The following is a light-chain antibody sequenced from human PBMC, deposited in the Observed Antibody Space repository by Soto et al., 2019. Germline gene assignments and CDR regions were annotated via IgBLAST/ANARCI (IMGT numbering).Light chain of an antibody. Sequence: IHLTHSPSLLSASLGDIVTITFRASHDISTYLAWYQQKPGKAPKLMIYEASTLQSGVPSRFSGSGSGTEFTLTISGLLPEDFATYHCQQLNTLPFTFGQGTRLEIK. J-gene: IGKJ5*01. CDR2: EAS. CDR1: HDISTY. CDR3: QQLNTLPFT. V-gene: IGKV1-9*01.